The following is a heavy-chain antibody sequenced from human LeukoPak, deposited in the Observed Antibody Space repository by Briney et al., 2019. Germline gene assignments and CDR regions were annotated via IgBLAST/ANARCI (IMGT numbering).Heavy chain of an antibody. J-gene: IGHJ2*01. D-gene: IGHD4-23*01. CDR1: GYSFTSYW. V-gene: IGHV5-51*01. CDR3: ARRVVNNRNWYFNL. Sequence: GESLKISCKGSGYSFTSYWIGWVRQMPGKGLEWMGIIYPGDSDTRYSPFFQGQVTISADKSINTAYLQWSSLKASDTAMYYCARRVVNNRNWYFNLWGRGTLVTVSS. CDR2: IYPGDSDT.